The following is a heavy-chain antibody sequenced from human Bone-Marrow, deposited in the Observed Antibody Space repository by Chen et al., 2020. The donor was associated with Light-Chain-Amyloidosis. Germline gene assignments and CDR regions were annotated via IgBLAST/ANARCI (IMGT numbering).Heavy chain of an antibody. CDR2: IYPDDSDA. D-gene: IGHD5-18*01. Sequence: EVQLEQSGPEVKKPGESLKISCKGSGYTFPNYWIGWVRQMPGKGLEWMGVIYPDDSDARYSPSFEGQVTISADKSLTTRHQHGRSLKAAYNAMYYSVRRRNGYNLDFVGQGPLLTVS. J-gene: IGHJ4*02. V-gene: IGHV5-51*01. CDR1: GYTFPNYW. CDR3: VRRRNGYNLDF.